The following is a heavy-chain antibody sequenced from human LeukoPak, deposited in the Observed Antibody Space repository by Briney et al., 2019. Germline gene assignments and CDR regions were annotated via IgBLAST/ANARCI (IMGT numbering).Heavy chain of an antibody. D-gene: IGHD6-19*01. CDR3: AREAHSGYSSGWYFTAYYYYYYMDV. Sequence: GGSLRLSCAASGFTVSSNYMSWVRQAPGKGLEWVSVIYSGGSTYYSDSVKGRFTISRDNSKNTLHLQMNSLRAEDTAVYYCAREAHSGYSSGWYFTAYYYYYYMDVWGKGTTVTVSS. J-gene: IGHJ6*03. V-gene: IGHV3-53*01. CDR2: IYSGGST. CDR1: GFTVSSNY.